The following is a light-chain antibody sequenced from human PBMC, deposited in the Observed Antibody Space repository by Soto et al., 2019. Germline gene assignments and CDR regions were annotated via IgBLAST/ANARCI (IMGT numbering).Light chain of an antibody. V-gene: IGKV3-15*01. CDR2: GAS. CDR1: QSVSTN. J-gene: IGKJ5*01. Sequence: EIVMTQSPATLSVSPGETVTLSCRASQSVSTNSAWYQQRPGQAPRLLIYGASTRATGIPARFSGSGSGTEVTLTISSLQSEDFAVYYCQQYKDWFSITFGQGTRLEIK. CDR3: QQYKDWFSIT.